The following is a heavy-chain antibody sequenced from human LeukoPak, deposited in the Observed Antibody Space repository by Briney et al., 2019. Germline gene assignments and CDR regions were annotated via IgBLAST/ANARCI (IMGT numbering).Heavy chain of an antibody. CDR2: INHSGST. V-gene: IGHV4-34*01. D-gene: IGHD2-15*01. CDR1: GGSFNGYY. CDR3: ARDNPYFTSYCSGGSCSR. Sequence: SETLSLTCAVYGGSFNGYYWSWIRQPPGKGLEWIGEINHSGSTNYSPSLKSRVTISVDTSKNQFSLKLSSVTAADTAVYYCARDNPYFTSYCSGGSCSRWGQGTLVTVSS. J-gene: IGHJ4*02.